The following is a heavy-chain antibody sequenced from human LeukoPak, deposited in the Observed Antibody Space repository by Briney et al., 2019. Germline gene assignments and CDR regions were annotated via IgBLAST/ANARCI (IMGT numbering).Heavy chain of an antibody. CDR3: SKVSSKLWFGESVY. J-gene: IGHJ4*02. Sequence: GGPLRLSCAASGFTFSSYAMSWVRQAPGKGLEWVSAISGSGGSTYYADSVKGRFTISSDNSKNTLYLQMNSLRAEDTAVYYCSKVSSKLWFGESVYWGQGTLVTVSS. CDR2: ISGSGGST. V-gene: IGHV3-23*01. CDR1: GFTFSSYA. D-gene: IGHD3-10*01.